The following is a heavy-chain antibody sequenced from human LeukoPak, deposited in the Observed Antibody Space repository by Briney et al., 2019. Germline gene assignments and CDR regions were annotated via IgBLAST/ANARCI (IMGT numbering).Heavy chain of an antibody. CDR2: ISGSGGST. CDR1: GFTFSSYG. Sequence: GGSLRLSCAASGFTFSSYGMSWVRQAPGKGLEWVSAISGSGGSTYYADSVKGRFTISRDNSKNTLSLQMNNLRAEDTAVYYCAKDKETYNYYNYYMDVWGKGTTVTISS. V-gene: IGHV3-23*01. CDR3: AKDKETYNYYNYYMDV. J-gene: IGHJ6*03. D-gene: IGHD2-2*02.